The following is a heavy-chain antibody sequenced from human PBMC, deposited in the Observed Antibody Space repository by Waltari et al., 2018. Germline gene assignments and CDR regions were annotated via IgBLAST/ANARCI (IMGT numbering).Heavy chain of an antibody. Sequence: QLQLQESGPGLVKPSETLSLTCTVSGGSISSSSYYWGWIRQPPGKGLEWIGSIYYSGRTYYNPSLKSRVTISVDTSKNQFSLKLSSVTAADTAVYYCAGVSIVATIIDYWGQGTLVTVSS. J-gene: IGHJ4*02. CDR3: AGVSIVATIIDY. V-gene: IGHV4-39*07. D-gene: IGHD5-12*01. CDR2: IYYSGRT. CDR1: GGSISSSSYY.